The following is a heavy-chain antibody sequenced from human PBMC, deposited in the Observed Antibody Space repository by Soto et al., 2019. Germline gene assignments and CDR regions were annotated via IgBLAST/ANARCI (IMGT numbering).Heavy chain of an antibody. CDR3: ARDSGAPGKASFDY. J-gene: IGHJ4*02. D-gene: IGHD1-26*01. CDR2: IGTAGDT. Sequence: PGGSLRLSCAASGFTFSSYDMHWVRQATGKGLEWVSAIGTAGDTYYPGSVKGRFTISRENAKNSLYLQMNSLRAGDTAVYYCARDSGAPGKASFDYWGQGTLVTVSS. CDR1: GFTFSSYD. V-gene: IGHV3-13*01.